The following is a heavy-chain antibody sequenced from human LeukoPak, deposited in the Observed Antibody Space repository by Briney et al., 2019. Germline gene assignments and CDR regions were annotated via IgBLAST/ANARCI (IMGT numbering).Heavy chain of an antibody. J-gene: IGHJ4*02. V-gene: IGHV1-2*02. CDR3: AREGLQSFDY. D-gene: IGHD4-11*01. CDR2: INPNSGGT. CDR1: GYTFTAYH. Sequence: ASVKVSFKASGYTFTAYHMHWVRQAPGQGLEWMGWINPNSGGTNYAQKFQGRVTMTRDTFQGRVTMTRDTSISTAYMELSRLRSDDTAVYYCAREGLQSFDYWGQGTLVTVSS.